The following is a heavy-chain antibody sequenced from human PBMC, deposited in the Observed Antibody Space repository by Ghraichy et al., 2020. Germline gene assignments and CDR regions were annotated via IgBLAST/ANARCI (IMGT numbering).Heavy chain of an antibody. CDR3: ARDERYYDSSGYSIWFDP. CDR2: IYTTGST. J-gene: IGHJ5*02. CDR1: GGSISSYY. V-gene: IGHV4-4*07. Sequence: SLTCTVSGGSISSYYWSWIRQPAGKGLEWIGHIYTTGSTNYNPSLKSRVTMSVDTSKNQFSLKLSSVTAADTAGYYCARDERYYDSSGYSIWFDPWGQGTLVTVSS. D-gene: IGHD3-22*01.